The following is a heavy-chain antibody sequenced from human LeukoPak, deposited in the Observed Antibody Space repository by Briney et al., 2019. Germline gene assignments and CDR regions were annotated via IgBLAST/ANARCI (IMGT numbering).Heavy chain of an antibody. CDR3: ARFVWGTYRCVDY. V-gene: IGHV3-30*04. Sequence: PGGSLRLSCAASGFTFSTNAMHWVRQAPGKGLEWVAVISYDGTNPYYADSVKGRFTISRDNSKNTLYLQMNSLRPEDTAVYYSARFVWGTYRCVDYWGQGTLVTVSS. D-gene: IGHD3-16*02. J-gene: IGHJ4*02. CDR1: GFTFSTNA. CDR2: ISYDGTNP.